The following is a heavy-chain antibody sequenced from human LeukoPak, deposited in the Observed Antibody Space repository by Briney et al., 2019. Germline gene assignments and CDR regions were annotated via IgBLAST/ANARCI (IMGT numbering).Heavy chain of an antibody. D-gene: IGHD2-2*02. Sequence: GASVKVSCKVSGYTLTELSMHWVRQAPGKGLEWMGGFDPEDGETIYAQKFQGRVTMTKDTSTDTAYMELSSLRSEDTAVYYCATLYCSSTSCYKGFDYWGQGTLVTVSS. V-gene: IGHV1-24*01. CDR2: FDPEDGET. CDR1: GYTLTELS. CDR3: ATLYCSSTSCYKGFDY. J-gene: IGHJ4*02.